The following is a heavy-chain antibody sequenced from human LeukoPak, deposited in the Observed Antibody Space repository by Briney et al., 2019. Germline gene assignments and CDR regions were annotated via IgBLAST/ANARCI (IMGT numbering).Heavy chain of an antibody. J-gene: IGHJ6*03. CDR1: GGSISSSSYY. V-gene: IGHV4-39*01. CDR3: SGRAFYYYYMDV. CDR2: ICYSGST. Sequence: SETLSLTCTVSGGSISSSSYYWGWIRQPPGKGLEWIGSICYSGSTYYNPSLKSRVTISVDTSKNQFSLKLSSVTAADTAVYYCSGRAFYYYYMDVWGKGTTVTVSS. D-gene: IGHD5-12*01.